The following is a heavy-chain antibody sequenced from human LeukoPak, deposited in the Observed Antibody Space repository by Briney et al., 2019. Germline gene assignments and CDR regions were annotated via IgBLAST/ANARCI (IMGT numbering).Heavy chain of an antibody. Sequence: SETLSLTCTVSGGSISSSSYYWGWIRQPPGKGLEWVGSIYYSGSTYYNPSLKSRVTISVDTSKNQFSLKLSSVTAADTAVYYCARHPRGYYDILTGYYSPYWFDPWGQGTLVTVSS. CDR1: GGSISSSSYY. CDR3: ARHPRGYYDILTGYYSPYWFDP. J-gene: IGHJ5*02. D-gene: IGHD3-9*01. V-gene: IGHV4-39*01. CDR2: IYYSGST.